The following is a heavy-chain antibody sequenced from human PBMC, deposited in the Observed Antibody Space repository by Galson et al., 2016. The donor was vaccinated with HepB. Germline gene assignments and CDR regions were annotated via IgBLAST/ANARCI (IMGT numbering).Heavy chain of an antibody. J-gene: IGHJ4*02. CDR1: GASISGSS. CDR2: ISHIGIN. CDR3: ARHSGSGSYPLDS. D-gene: IGHD3-10*01. Sequence: ETLSLTCTVSGASISGSSWSWIRQPPGKGLEWIGYISHIGINKYNPSLNNRVTISADMSRNQFSLKLSSVTAADTGVYYCARHSGSGSYPLDSWGLGNLVTVSS. V-gene: IGHV4-59*01.